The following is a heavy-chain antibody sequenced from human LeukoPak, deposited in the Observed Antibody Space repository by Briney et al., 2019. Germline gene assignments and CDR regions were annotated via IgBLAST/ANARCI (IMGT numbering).Heavy chain of an antibody. V-gene: IGHV1-18*01. Sequence: ASVKVSCKASGYTFTSNGISWVRQAPGQGLECMGWISAYNGNTNNAQKLQGRVTMTTDTSTSTAYMELRSLRSDDTAVYYCARERDYYDSSGYYVGAFDIWSQGTMVTVSP. D-gene: IGHD3-22*01. CDR1: GYTFTSNG. CDR2: ISAYNGNT. CDR3: ARERDYYDSSGYYVGAFDI. J-gene: IGHJ3*02.